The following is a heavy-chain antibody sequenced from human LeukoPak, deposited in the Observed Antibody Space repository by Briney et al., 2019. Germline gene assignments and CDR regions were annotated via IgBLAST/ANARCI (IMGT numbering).Heavy chain of an antibody. CDR2: IYYSGST. V-gene: IGHV4-39*01. Sequence: SETLSLTCTVSGGSISSSSYYWGWIRQPPGKGLEWIGSIYYSGSTYYNPSLKSRVTISVDTSKNQFSLKLSSVTAADTAVYYCARHERHATKFVVVVAAADYWGQGTLVTVSS. D-gene: IGHD2-15*01. CDR3: ARHERHATKFVVVVAAADY. CDR1: GGSISSSSYY. J-gene: IGHJ4*02.